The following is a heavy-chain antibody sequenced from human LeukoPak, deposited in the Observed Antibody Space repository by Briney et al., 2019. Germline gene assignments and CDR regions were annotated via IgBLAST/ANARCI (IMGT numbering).Heavy chain of an antibody. CDR3: ARTQLERRGAFDY. CDR1: SGSISSSSHY. D-gene: IGHD1-1*01. V-gene: IGHV4-39*07. Sequence: SETLSLTCAVSSGSISSSSHYWGWIRQPPGKGLEWIGIIYNGGSTYYNPSLKSRVTISVDTSKNQFSLKLRSVSAADTAVYYCARTQLERRGAFDYWGQGTLVTVSS. J-gene: IGHJ4*02. CDR2: IYNGGST.